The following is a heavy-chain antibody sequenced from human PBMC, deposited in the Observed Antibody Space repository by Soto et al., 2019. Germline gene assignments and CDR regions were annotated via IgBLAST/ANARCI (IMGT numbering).Heavy chain of an antibody. CDR1: GFTFSSYA. J-gene: IGHJ6*02. Sequence: QVQLVESGGGVVQPGRSLRLSCAASGFTFSSYAMHWVRQAPGKGLEWVAVISYDGSTKYYADSVKGRFTISRDNSKNTLYLQMNSRRAEDMAVYYCAREGEVRGWSYYGMDVWGQGPMVTVCS. CDR3: AREGEVRGWSYYGMDV. V-gene: IGHV3-30-3*01. D-gene: IGHD3-10*01. CDR2: ISYDGSTK.